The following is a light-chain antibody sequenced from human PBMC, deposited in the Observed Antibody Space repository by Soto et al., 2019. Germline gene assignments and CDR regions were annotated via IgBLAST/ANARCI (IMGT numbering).Light chain of an antibody. CDR1: QSVTNY. J-gene: IGKJ1*01. V-gene: IGKV3-11*01. CDR3: QQYGGSPRT. CDR2: DAS. Sequence: DIVMTQSPDSLAVSLGERATINCRASQSVTNYIAWYQQRPGQAPRLLIYDASNRATGVPARFSGSRSGTDFTLTITRLEPEDFAVYYCQQYGGSPRTFGQGTKVDIK.